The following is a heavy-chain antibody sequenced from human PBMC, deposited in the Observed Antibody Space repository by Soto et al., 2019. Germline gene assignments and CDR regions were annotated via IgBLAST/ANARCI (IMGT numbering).Heavy chain of an antibody. Sequence: EVQLLESGGGLVQPGGSLRLSCAASRFTFSRYAMSWVRQAPGKGLEWVSAIGGSGDSTFYADSVKGRFTISRDNSKNTLYLQKNTLRAEDTAVDYCGKGMSGSYSYNWFDPGGQGTLVTVSS. V-gene: IGHV3-23*01. CDR3: GKGMSGSYSYNWFDP. D-gene: IGHD1-26*01. CDR1: RFTFSRYA. CDR2: IGGSGDST. J-gene: IGHJ5*02.